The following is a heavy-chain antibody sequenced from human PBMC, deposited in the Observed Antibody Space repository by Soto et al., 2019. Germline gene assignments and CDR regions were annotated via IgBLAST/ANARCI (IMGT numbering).Heavy chain of an antibody. CDR2: MYYGGRT. D-gene: IGHD1-26*01. Sequence: QVQLQESGPGQLKPSETLSLTCSVSGTSVRSGTYYWTWIRQRPGKGLEWIGYMYYGGRTNYNPSLKSRLTMSIDESKNQFSLRLHSVIAADTAMYYCAGDRIGPGATFDLWGQGNLVAVSS. J-gene: IGHJ4*02. V-gene: IGHV4-61*01. CDR1: GTSVRSGTYY. CDR3: AGDRIGPGATFDL.